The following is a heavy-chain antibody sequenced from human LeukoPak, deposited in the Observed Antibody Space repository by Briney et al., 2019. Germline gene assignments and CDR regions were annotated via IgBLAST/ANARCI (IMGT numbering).Heavy chain of an antibody. D-gene: IGHD4-17*01. V-gene: IGHV4-39*07. J-gene: IGHJ3*02. Sequence: PSETLSLTCTVSGGSISSSSYYWGWIRQPPGKGLEWIGSIYYSGSTYYNPSLKSRVTISVDTSKNQFSLKLSSVTAADTAVYYCASEPGDHTGYGIWGQGTMVTVSS. CDR2: IYYSGST. CDR3: ASEPGDHTGYGI. CDR1: GGSISSSSYY.